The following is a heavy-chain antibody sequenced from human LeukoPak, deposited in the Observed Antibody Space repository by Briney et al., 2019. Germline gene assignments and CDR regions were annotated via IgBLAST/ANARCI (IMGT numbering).Heavy chain of an antibody. Sequence: PGGSLRLSCAASGFTFSTYSMNWVRQAPGKGLEWVSSISGSSSYIYYADSVRGRFTISRDNAKNSLYLQMNSLRAEDTAVYYWGRGRGYGCFHPGGGEPLATVS. D-gene: IGHD5-18*01. V-gene: IGHV3-21*01. J-gene: IGHJ5*02. CDR2: ISGSSSYI. CDR1: GFTFSTYS. CDR3: GRGRGYGCFHP.